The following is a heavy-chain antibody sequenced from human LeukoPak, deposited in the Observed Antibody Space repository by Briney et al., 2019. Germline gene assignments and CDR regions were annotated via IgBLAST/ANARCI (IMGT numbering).Heavy chain of an antibody. CDR1: GFTFSTYA. CDR3: AKVNENYYVDY. Sequence: PGGSLRLSCSASGFTFSTYAMSWVRQAPGRGLEWVSTIGTRGSDTYYADSVTGRFIISRDNSKNTVHLQMNSLRAEDTAIYYCAKVNENYYVDYWGQGTLVTVSS. V-gene: IGHV3-23*01. J-gene: IGHJ4*02. CDR2: IGTRGSDT.